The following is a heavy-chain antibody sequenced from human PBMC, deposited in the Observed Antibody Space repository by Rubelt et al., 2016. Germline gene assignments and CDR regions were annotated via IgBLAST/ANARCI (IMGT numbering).Heavy chain of an antibody. Sequence: QVQLQQWGAGLLKPSETLSLTCAVSGESLSGYYGNWIRQPPGKGLEWIGEVSHSGSTNYNPSLTTRAPISINTSKKLVSLNLRSGTAADTAGYYCARRQWVWYFDLWGRGTLVTVSS. CDR2: VSHSGST. CDR1: GESLSGYY. D-gene: IGHD2-8*01. V-gene: IGHV4-34*01. J-gene: IGHJ2*01. CDR3: ARRQWVWYFDL.